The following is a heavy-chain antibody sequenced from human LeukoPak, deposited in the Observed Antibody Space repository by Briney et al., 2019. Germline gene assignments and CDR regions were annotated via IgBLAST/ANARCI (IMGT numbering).Heavy chain of an antibody. Sequence: SETLSLTCTVSGGSISSSSYYWGWIRQPPGKGLEWIGSIYYSGSTYYNPSLKSRVTISVDTSKNQFSLKLSSVTAADTAVYYCARLGAAAATVQFDYWGQGTLVTVSS. V-gene: IGHV4-39*01. CDR3: ARLGAAAATVQFDY. D-gene: IGHD6-13*01. CDR2: IYYSGST. J-gene: IGHJ4*02. CDR1: GGSISSSSYY.